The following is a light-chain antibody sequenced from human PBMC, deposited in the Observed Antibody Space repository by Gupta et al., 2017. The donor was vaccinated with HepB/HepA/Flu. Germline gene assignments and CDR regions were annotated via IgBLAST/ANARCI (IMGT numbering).Light chain of an antibody. CDR2: NAN. Sequence: QPVLTQPPSASGPPGQRVTTSCFESSSNIGNDNAYWYQQLPGTAPKLLIYNANQRPSGVPDRFSGSKSGTTASLAISGLRSEDEADYYCVGWDDSLSGYVFGAGTKVTVL. J-gene: IGLJ1*01. CDR1: SSNIGNDN. V-gene: IGLV1-47*02. CDR3: VGWDDSLSGYV.